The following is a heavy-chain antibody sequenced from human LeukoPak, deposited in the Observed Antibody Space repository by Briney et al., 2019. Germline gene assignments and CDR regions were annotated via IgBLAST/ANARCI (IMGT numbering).Heavy chain of an antibody. CDR3: ARVLGRPDYMDV. CDR2: IYYSGST. J-gene: IGHJ6*03. CDR1: GGSISSSSYY. Sequence: SETLSLTCTVSGGSISSSSYYWGWIRQPPGKGLEWIGSIYYSGSTYYNPSLKSRVTISVDTSKNQFSLKLSSVTAADTAVYYCARVLGRPDYMDVWGKGTTVTVSS. V-gene: IGHV4-39*07. D-gene: IGHD1-14*01.